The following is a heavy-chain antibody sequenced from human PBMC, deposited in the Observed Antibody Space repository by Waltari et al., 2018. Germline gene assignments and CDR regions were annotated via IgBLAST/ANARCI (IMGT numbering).Heavy chain of an antibody. Sequence: QVQLQQWGAGLLKPSETLSLTCAVYGGSFSGYYWSWIRQPPGKGLEWIGEINPSGSTNSNPSLKSRVTISVDTSKNQFSLKLSSVTAADTAVYYCARFSSSWYRWFDPWGQGTLVTVSS. CDR2: INPSGST. V-gene: IGHV4-34*01. J-gene: IGHJ5*02. CDR1: GGSFSGYY. D-gene: IGHD6-13*01. CDR3: ARFSSSWYRWFDP.